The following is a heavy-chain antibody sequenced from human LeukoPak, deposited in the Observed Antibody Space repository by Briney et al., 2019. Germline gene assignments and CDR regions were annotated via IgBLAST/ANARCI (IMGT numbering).Heavy chain of an antibody. J-gene: IGHJ4*02. CDR2: IKQDGSEK. CDR1: GFTFSSYW. D-gene: IGHD6-6*01. Sequence: GGSLRLSCAASGFTFSSYWMSWVRQAPGKGLEWVANIKQDGSEKYYVDSVKGRFTISRDNAKNSLYLQMNSLRAEDTAVYYCASSYSSSYGPLDYWGQGTLVTVSS. V-gene: IGHV3-7*01. CDR3: ASSYSSSYGPLDY.